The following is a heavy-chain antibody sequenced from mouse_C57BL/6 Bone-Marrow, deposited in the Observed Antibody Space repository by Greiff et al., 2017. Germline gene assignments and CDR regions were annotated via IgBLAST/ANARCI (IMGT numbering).Heavy chain of an antibody. CDR1: GYTFTSYW. D-gene: IGHD2-10*02. CDR3: AREYGNYFDY. CDR2: INPSNGRT. J-gene: IGHJ2*01. Sequence: QVQLQQPGAELVKPGASVKLSCKASGYTFTSYWMYWVKQRPGQGLEWIGEINPSNGRTNYNEKFKSKATLTVDKSSSTAYMQLSSLTSEDSAVYYCAREYGNYFDYWGEGATLTVSS. V-gene: IGHV1S81*02.